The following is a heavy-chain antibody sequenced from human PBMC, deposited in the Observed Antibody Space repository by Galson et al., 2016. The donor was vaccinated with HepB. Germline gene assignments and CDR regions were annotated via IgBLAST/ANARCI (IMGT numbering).Heavy chain of an antibody. J-gene: IGHJ4*02. V-gene: IGHV4-59*02. CDR1: GDYVSIYS. CDR2: IHTRGDT. Sequence: SETLSLTCTVSGDYVSIYSWSWIRQSPGKGLEWIGYIHTRGDTKFNPSPKSRVTMSVNASASQFSLELRSVAAADTAVYYCTADLWDVACWGQGTLVSVSS. D-gene: IGHD1-26*01. CDR3: TADLWDVAC.